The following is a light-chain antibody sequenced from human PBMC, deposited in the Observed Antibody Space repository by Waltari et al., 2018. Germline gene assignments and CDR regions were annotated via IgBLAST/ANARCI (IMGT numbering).Light chain of an antibody. V-gene: IGKV2-30*02. J-gene: IGKJ2*01. CDR3: MQGAHWPYT. CDR2: KVS. CDR1: QSLVHSDGNTY. Sequence: DVVMTQSPLALPVTLGQPAPISCKSSQSLVHSDGNTYLSWFQQRPGQSPRRLIYKVSNRDSGVPDRFSGSGSGTDFTLKISRVEAEDVAVYFCMQGAHWPYTFGQGTELEIK.